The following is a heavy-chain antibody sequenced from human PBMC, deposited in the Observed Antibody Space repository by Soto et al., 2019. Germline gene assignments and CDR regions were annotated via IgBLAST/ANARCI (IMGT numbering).Heavy chain of an antibody. V-gene: IGHV1-46*01. CDR3: ARTSLDYICDY. CDR2: INPSGGST. J-gene: IGHJ4*02. Sequence: ASVKVSCKASGYTFTSSYIHWVRQAPGQGLEWMGVINPSGGSTTYAQRFQGRVTMTRDTSTSTVYMQLSSLSSGDTAVYYCARTSLDYICDYWGQGTLVTVSS. CDR1: GYTFTSSY. D-gene: IGHD4-4*01.